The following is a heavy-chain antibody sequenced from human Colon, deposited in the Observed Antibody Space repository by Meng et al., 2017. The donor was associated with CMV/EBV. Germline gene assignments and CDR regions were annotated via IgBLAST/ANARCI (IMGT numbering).Heavy chain of an antibody. CDR2: MNPDSGDT. V-gene: IGHV1-8*03. J-gene: IGHJ6*02. D-gene: IGHD3-22*01. CDR3: ARQASYDSSGYYYYYGMDV. CDR1: GCIFSNFD. Sequence: ASVLVSCRASGCIFSNFDINCVRQATGQGLEWMGWMNPDSGDTGYAQKFQGRVSSDRNTSISTAYMELRSLRSEDTAVYYCARQASYDSSGYYYYYGMDVWGQGTTVIVSS.